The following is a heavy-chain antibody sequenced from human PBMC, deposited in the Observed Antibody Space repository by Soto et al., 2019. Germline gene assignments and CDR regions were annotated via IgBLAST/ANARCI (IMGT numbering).Heavy chain of an antibody. Sequence: SETLSLTCAVYGGSFSGYYWSWIRQPPGKGLEWIGEINHSGSTTYNPSHKSRATISVDTSKNQFSLKLSSVTAADTAVYYCARQRWNYGGYFDYWGQGTLVTVSS. CDR1: GGSFSGYY. V-gene: IGHV4-34*01. CDR2: INHSGST. CDR3: ARQRWNYGGYFDY. J-gene: IGHJ4*02. D-gene: IGHD1-7*01.